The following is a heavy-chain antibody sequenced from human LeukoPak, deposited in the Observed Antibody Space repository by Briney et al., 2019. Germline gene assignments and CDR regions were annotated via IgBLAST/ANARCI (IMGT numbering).Heavy chain of an antibody. CDR1: GGSISSYY. J-gene: IGHJ2*01. CDR3: AREGGYSYDDYWSFDL. CDR2: IYYSGST. D-gene: IGHD5-18*01. Sequence: PSETLSLTCTVSGGSISSYYWNWIRQPPGKGLEWIGYIYYSGSTNYNPSLKSRVTISVDTFKNQFSLKLSSVTAADTAVYYCAREGGYSYDDYWSFDLWGRGTLVTVSS. V-gene: IGHV4-59*01.